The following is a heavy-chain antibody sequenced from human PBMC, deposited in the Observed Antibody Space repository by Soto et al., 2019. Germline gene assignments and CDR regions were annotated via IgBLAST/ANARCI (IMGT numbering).Heavy chain of an antibody. CDR3: ARDYDFWSGYPRPNDY. CDR2: ISAYNGNT. V-gene: IGHV1-18*01. J-gene: IGHJ4*02. Sequence: ASVKVSCKASGYTLTSYGISWVRQAPGQGLEWMGWISAYNGNTNYAQKLQGRVTMTTDTSTSTAYMELRSLRSDDTAVYYCARDYDFWSGYPRPNDYWGQGTLVTVSS. D-gene: IGHD3-3*01. CDR1: GYTLTSYG.